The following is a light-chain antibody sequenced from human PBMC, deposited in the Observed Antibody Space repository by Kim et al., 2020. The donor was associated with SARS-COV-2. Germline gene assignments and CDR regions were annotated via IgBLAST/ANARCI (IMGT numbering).Light chain of an antibody. Sequence: QSALTQPPSASGSPGQSVTISCTGTSSDVGGYNYVSWFQQHPGKAPKLMISEVNKRPSGVPDRFSGSKSGNTASLTVSGLQAEDEADYYCSSYAGGNNYVFGTGTKVTVL. CDR1: SSDVGGYNY. CDR2: EVN. V-gene: IGLV2-8*01. CDR3: SSYAGGNNYV. J-gene: IGLJ1*01.